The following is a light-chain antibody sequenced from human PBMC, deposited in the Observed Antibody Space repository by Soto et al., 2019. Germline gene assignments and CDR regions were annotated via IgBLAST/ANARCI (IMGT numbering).Light chain of an antibody. CDR1: QSVSSN. J-gene: IGKJ1*01. Sequence: EIVMTQSPATLSVSPGERATLSCRASQSVSSNLAWYQQKPGQAPRLLIYGASTRATGIPARFSGSGTGTAFTLSISSLQSEDFAVSYCQQYNNWPQTFGQGTNVEIK. CDR3: QQYNNWPQT. V-gene: IGKV3-15*01. CDR2: GAS.